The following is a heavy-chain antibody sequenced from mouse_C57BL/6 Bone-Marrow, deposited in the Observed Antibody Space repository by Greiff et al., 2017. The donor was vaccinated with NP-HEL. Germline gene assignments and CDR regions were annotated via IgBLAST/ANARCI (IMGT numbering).Heavy chain of an antibody. V-gene: IGHV5-17*01. Sequence: EVKLVESGGGLVKPGGSLKLSCAASGFTFSDYGMHWVRQAPEKGLEWVAYISSGSSTIYYADTVKGRFTISRDNAKNTLFLQMTSLRSEDTAMYYCARREYYYGSRGFYAMDYWGQGTSVTVSS. D-gene: IGHD1-1*01. CDR1: GFTFSDYG. CDR3: ARREYYYGSRGFYAMDY. CDR2: ISSGSSTI. J-gene: IGHJ4*01.